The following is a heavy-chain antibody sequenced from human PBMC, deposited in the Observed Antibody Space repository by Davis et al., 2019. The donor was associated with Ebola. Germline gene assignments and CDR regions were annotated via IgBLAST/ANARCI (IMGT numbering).Heavy chain of an antibody. CDR1: GFTFSSYS. D-gene: IGHD6-13*01. Sequence: GGSLRLSCAASGFTFSSYSMNWVRQAPGKGLEWVSSISSSSSYIYYADSVKGRFTISRDNAKNSLYLQMNSLKTEDTAVYYCTASGYSSSWYSDYWGQGTLVTVSS. CDR2: ISSSSSYI. V-gene: IGHV3-21*04. CDR3: TASGYSSSWYSDY. J-gene: IGHJ4*02.